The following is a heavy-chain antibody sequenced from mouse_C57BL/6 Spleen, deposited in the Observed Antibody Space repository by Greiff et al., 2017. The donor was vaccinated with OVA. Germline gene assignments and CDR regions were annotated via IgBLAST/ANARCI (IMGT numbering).Heavy chain of an antibody. V-gene: IGHV1-39*01. CDR1: GYSFTDYN. D-gene: IGHD1-1*01. CDR2: INPNYGTT. Sequence: VVKPGASVKISCKASGYSFTDYNMNWVKQSNGKSLEWIGVINPNYGTTSYNQKFKGKATLTVDQSSSTAYMQLNSLTSEDSAVYYCARAATVVAMDYAMDYWGQGTSVTVSS. CDR3: ARAATVVAMDYAMDY. J-gene: IGHJ4*01.